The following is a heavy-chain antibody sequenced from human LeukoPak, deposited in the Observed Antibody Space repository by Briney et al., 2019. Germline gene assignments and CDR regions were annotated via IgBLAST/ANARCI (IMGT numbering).Heavy chain of an antibody. V-gene: IGHV4-34*01. CDR2: INHSGST. CDR3: ARVGYFENWFDP. D-gene: IGHD3-9*01. J-gene: IGHJ5*02. CDR1: GGSFSGYY. Sequence: SETLSLTCAVYGGSFSGYYWSWIRQPPGKGLEWIGEINHSGSTNYNPSLKGRVTISVDTSKNQFSLKLSSVTAADTAVYYCARVGYFENWFDPWGQGTLVTVSS.